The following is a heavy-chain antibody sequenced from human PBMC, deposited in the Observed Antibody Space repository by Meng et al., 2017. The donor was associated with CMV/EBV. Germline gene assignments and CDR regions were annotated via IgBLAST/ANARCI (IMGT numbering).Heavy chain of an antibody. CDR2: ISGSGGST. Sequence: GGSLRLSCAASGFTFSSYAMSWVRQAPGKGLEWVSAISGSGGSTYYADSVKGRFTISRDNSKNSLYLQMNSLRAEDTAVYYCAKDRNYGPVSDYYYYGMDVWGQGTTVTVSS. D-gene: IGHD4-17*01. CDR3: AKDRNYGPVSDYYYYGMDV. V-gene: IGHV3-23*01. CDR1: GFTFSSYA. J-gene: IGHJ6*02.